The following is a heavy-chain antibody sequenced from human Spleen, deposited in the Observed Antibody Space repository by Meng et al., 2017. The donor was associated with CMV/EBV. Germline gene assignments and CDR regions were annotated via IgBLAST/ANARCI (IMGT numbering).Heavy chain of an antibody. Sequence: GGSLRLSCAASGFSFSSYNMNWVRQAPGKGLGWVSCISGESSYIDDADSVKGRFIISRDNARDSLYLQMNSLRVEDTAVYYCARGHGRDPQPMDVWGQGTTVTVSS. D-gene: IGHD4-17*01. J-gene: IGHJ6*02. CDR2: ISGESSYI. CDR3: ARGHGRDPQPMDV. CDR1: GFSFSSYN. V-gene: IGHV3-21*01.